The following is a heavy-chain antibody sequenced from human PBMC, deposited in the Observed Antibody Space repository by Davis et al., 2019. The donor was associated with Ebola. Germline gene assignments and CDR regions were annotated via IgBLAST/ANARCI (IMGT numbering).Heavy chain of an antibody. J-gene: IGHJ5*02. D-gene: IGHD3-22*01. CDR2: IIPMFRSP. CDR1: GDTFASFG. CDR3: ARARTGYYFDSSDSPSWFDP. Sequence: SVKVSCKSSGDTFASFGISWVRQAPGQGLEWMGGIIPMFRSPNYAQKFQGRITITADDSSRTVYMELSSLGSEDSAVYYCARARTGYYFDSSDSPSWFDPWGQGTLVTVSS. V-gene: IGHV1-69*13.